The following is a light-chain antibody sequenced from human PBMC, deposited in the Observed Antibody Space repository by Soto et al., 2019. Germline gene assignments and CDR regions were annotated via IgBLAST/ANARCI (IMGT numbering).Light chain of an antibody. CDR2: GAF. CDR3: QQSYNTPWT. V-gene: IGKV1-39*01. Sequence: DIQMTQSPSSLSASVGDRVTITCRASQTISRYANWYQQKPGKAPKLLISGAFDLQTGVSSRFSGSGSGTDFTLTINGLQPDDFATYYCQQSYNTPWTFGQGTKVEIK. CDR1: QTISRY. J-gene: IGKJ1*01.